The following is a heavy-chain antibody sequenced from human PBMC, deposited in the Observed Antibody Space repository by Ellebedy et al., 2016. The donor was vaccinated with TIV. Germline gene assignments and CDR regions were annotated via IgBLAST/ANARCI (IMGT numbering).Heavy chain of an antibody. CDR3: VRDGAYGDYSPGYYGMDV. V-gene: IGHV3-74*01. D-gene: IGHD3-22*01. CDR2: INSDVTKT. Sequence: GGSLRLSCAASGFTFSSSWMHWVRQGPGKGLVWVSHINSDVTKTAYADSVKGRFIISRDNAKNSVYLRMNTLRVEDTAVYHCVRDGAYGDYSPGYYGMDVWGQGTTVTVSS. CDR1: GFTFSSSW. J-gene: IGHJ6*02.